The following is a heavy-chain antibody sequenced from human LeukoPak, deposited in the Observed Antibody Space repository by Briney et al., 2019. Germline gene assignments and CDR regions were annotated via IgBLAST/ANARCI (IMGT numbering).Heavy chain of an antibody. CDR2: ISGSGSTI. D-gene: IGHD5-18*01. Sequence: GGSLRLSCAASGFTFSSYEMNWVRQAPGKGLEWDSYISGSGSTIYYADSVKGRFTISRDNAKSSLYLQMNSLRAEDTAVYYCARSAGYSDYWGQGTLVTVSS. CDR3: ARSAGYSDY. CDR1: GFTFSSYE. V-gene: IGHV3-48*03. J-gene: IGHJ4*02.